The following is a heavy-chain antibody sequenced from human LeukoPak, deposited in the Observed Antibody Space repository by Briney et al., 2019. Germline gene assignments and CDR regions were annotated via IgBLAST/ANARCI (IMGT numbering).Heavy chain of an antibody. Sequence: GGSLRLSCAASGFTFSTYWMSWVRQAPGKGLEWVANTKQDGGEKYYVDSVRGRFTISRDNAKNSLYLQMISLRVEDTAVYYCATSQTTSGRYGNAFDIWGQGTMVTVSS. D-gene: IGHD6-19*01. CDR3: ATSQTTSGRYGNAFDI. CDR1: GFTFSTYW. V-gene: IGHV3-7*01. CDR2: TKQDGGEK. J-gene: IGHJ3*02.